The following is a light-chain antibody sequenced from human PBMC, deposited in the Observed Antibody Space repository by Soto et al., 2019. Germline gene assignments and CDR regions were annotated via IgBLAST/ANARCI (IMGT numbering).Light chain of an antibody. Sequence: DIQMTQSPSTLSGSVGDRVTITFGAIHTISSLLAWYQQKPGKAPKLLIYKASTLKSGVPSRFSGSGSGTEFTLTISSLQPDDFATYYCQHYNSYSEAFGQGTKVDIK. CDR3: QHYNSYSEA. CDR2: KAS. J-gene: IGKJ1*01. V-gene: IGKV1-5*03. CDR1: HTISSL.